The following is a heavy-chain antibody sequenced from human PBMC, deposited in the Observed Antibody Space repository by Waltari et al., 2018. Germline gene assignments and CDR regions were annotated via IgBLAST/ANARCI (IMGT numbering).Heavy chain of an antibody. Sequence: QVQLVESGGGVVQPGRSLKLSCEGSGFTFNDFSFHWIRQAPGKGQEWMALISDEGSNDYYADSGKGRFTISRDNSKNRLYLQISSVRSEDTAVYYCARDASRTFDLWGQGTLVTVSS. CDR1: GFTFNDFS. CDR3: ARDASRTFDL. D-gene: IGHD1-7*01. J-gene: IGHJ4*02. V-gene: IGHV3-30*15. CDR2: ISDEGSND.